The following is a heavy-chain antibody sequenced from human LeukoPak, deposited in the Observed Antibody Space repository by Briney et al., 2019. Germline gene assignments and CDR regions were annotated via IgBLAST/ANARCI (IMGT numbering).Heavy chain of an antibody. D-gene: IGHD5-12*01. CDR1: GGSFSGYY. CDR3: ARGHIVATD. V-gene: IGHV4-34*01. CDR2: INHSGST. J-gene: IGHJ4*02. Sequence: SETLSLTCAVYGGSFSGYYWSWIRQPPGKGLEWIGEINHSGSTNYNPSLKSRVTISVDTSKSQFSLKLSSVTAADTAVYYCARGHIVATDWGQGTLVTVSS.